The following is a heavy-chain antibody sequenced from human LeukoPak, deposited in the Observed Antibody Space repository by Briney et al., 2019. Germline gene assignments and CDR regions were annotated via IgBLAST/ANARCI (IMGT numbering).Heavy chain of an antibody. CDR1: GFTFSSYG. V-gene: IGHV3-23*01. Sequence: GGSLRLSCAASGFTFSSYGMSWVRQAPGKGLEWVSAISGSGGSTYYADSVKGRFTISRDNSKNTLYLQMNSLRAEDTAVYYCARYHRDYDSSSYMGVWGKGTTVTISS. CDR2: ISGSGGST. CDR3: ARYHRDYDSSSYMGV. D-gene: IGHD3-22*01. J-gene: IGHJ6*03.